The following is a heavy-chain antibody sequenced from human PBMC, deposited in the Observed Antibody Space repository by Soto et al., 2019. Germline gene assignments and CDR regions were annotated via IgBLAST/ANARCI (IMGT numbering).Heavy chain of an antibody. D-gene: IGHD6-6*01. CDR1: GFTFGDYA. CDR2: IRSKAYGGTT. J-gene: IGHJ3*01. Sequence: PGGSLRLSCTASGFTFGDYAMSWFRQAPGKGLEWVGFIRSKAYGGTTEYAASVKGRFTISRDDSKSIAYLQMNSLKTEDTAVYYCTTYSSSRSTPANCWGQGTMVTVSS. CDR3: TTYSSSRSTPANC. V-gene: IGHV3-49*03.